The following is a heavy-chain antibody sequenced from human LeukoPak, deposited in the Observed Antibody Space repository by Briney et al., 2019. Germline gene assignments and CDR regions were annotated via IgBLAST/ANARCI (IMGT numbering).Heavy chain of an antibody. D-gene: IGHD6-13*01. CDR3: ARESGGSSWYVVLSARDYGMDV. Sequence: GGSLRLSCAVSGFTFSTYWMAWVRQAPGKGLECVANIKQDGSEKYYVDSVKGRFTISRDNAKNSLYLQMNSLRAEDTAVYYCARESGGSSWYVVLSARDYGMDVWGQGTTVTVSS. CDR2: IKQDGSEK. V-gene: IGHV3-7*01. CDR1: GFTFSTYW. J-gene: IGHJ6*02.